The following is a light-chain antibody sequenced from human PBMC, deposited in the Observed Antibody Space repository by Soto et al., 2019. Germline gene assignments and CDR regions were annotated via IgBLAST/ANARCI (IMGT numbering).Light chain of an antibody. CDR1: HSVSSSY. CDR2: GAS. J-gene: IGKJ5*01. V-gene: IGKV3-20*01. Sequence: EIVLTQSPGTLSLSPGERATLSCRASHSVSSSYLAWYQQKPGQAPRLLIYGASSRATGTPDRFRGSGSGTDFTLSISRLEPEEFAVYYCQQYGVSPPITFGQGTRLEIK. CDR3: QQYGVSPPIT.